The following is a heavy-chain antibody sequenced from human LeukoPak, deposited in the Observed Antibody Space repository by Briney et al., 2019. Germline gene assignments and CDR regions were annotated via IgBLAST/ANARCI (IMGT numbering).Heavy chain of an antibody. CDR1: GFTFSSYW. V-gene: IGHV3-7*01. CDR2: IKQDGSEK. D-gene: IGHD3-22*01. J-gene: IGHJ4*02. Sequence: PGGSLRLSCAASGFTFSSYWMSWVRQAPGKGLEWVANIKQDGSEKYYVDSVKGRFTISRDNAKNSLYLQMNSLRAEDTAVYYCARGTDYYDSSGYYYFDYWGQGNLVTVSS. CDR3: ARGTDYYDSSGYYYFDY.